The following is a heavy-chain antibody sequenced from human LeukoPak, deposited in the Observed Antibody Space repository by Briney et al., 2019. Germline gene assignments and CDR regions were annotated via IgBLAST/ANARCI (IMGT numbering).Heavy chain of an antibody. Sequence: SETLSLTCTVSGGSISSYYWSWIRQPPGKGLEWIGYIYYSGSINYNPSLKSRVTISVDTSKNQFSLKLSSVTAADTAVYYCARDVRGGYYFDYWGQGTLVTVSS. V-gene: IGHV4-59*01. CDR1: GGSISSYY. J-gene: IGHJ4*02. CDR2: IYYSGSI. D-gene: IGHD3-10*02. CDR3: ARDVRGGYYFDY.